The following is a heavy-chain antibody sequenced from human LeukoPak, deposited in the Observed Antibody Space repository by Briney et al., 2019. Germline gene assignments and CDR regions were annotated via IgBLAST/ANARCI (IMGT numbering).Heavy chain of an antibody. CDR3: ARGFPRQWLVRTFDY. Sequence: AGSVKVSCKASGYTFTSYDMNWVRQATGQGLEWMGWINTNSGYIGYAHKFQGRVTMTRNNSISSVYMEVNSLRSEDTAVYYCARGFPRQWLVRTFDYWGQGTLVTVSS. J-gene: IGHJ4*02. D-gene: IGHD6-19*01. CDR1: GYTFTSYD. V-gene: IGHV1-8*01. CDR2: INTNSGYI.